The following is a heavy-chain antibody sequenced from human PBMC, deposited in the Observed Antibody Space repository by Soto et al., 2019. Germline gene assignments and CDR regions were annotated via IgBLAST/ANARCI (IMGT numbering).Heavy chain of an antibody. V-gene: IGHV1-8*01. J-gene: IGHJ5*02. D-gene: IGHD6-19*01. CDR1: GYTFTSYD. CDR2: MNPNSGNT. Sequence: ASVKVSCKASGYTFTSYDINWVRQATGRGLEWMGWMNPNSGNTGYAQKFQGRVTMTRNTSRSTAYMELSSLRSEDTAVYYCARKRGIAVAGNNWFDPWGQGTLVTVSS. CDR3: ARKRGIAVAGNNWFDP.